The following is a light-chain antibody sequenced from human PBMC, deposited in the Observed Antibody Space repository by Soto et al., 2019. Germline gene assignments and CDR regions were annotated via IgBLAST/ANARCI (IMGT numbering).Light chain of an antibody. CDR3: QQYYSTPPHT. J-gene: IGKJ2*01. Sequence: DIVMTQSPDSLAVSLGERATINCKSSQSVLYSSNNKNYLAWYQHKPGQPPKLLIYWASTRESGVPDRFSGSGSGTDFTLTISSLQAEDEAVYYCQQYYSTPPHTFGQGTKLEIK. CDR2: WAS. V-gene: IGKV4-1*01. CDR1: QSVLYSSNNKNY.